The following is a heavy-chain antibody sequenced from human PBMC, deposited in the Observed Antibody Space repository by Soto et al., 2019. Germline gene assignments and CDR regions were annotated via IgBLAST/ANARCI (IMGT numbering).Heavy chain of an antibody. CDR3: AKNQKMLSPPLYFFDP. J-gene: IGHJ5*02. V-gene: IGHV3-23*01. CDR2: ISGSGVST. Sequence: PGGSLRLSCAASGFTFSSYAMSWFRQAPGKVLEWVSAISGSGVSTYYADAVKDLFTISLDNSNTTLYLQRNSLRAEDTTEYYCAKNQKMLSPPLYFFDPWGQGLLVPVS. D-gene: IGHD2-8*01. CDR1: GFTFSSYA.